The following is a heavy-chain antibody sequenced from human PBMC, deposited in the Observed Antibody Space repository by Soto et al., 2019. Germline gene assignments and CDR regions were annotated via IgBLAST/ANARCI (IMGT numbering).Heavy chain of an antibody. Sequence: ASVKVSCKASGGTFSSYAISWVRQAPGQGLEWMGGIIPIFGTANYAQKFQGRVTITADESTSTAYMELSSLRSEDTAVYYCARSSNYVGSFAFDIWGQGTMVTVSS. CDR1: GGTFSSYA. CDR3: ARSSNYVGSFAFDI. D-gene: IGHD4-4*01. J-gene: IGHJ3*02. V-gene: IGHV1-69*13. CDR2: IIPIFGTA.